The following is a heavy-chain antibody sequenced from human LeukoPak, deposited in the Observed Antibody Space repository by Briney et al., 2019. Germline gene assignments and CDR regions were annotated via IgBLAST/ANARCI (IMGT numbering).Heavy chain of an antibody. CDR3: ARDPYCGGDCYSGFGAFDI. Sequence: GGSLRLSCAASGFTFSNYWMTWVRQAPGKGLDWVANIKQDGSEEVYVDSVKGRFTISRDNSKNSLYLQMNSLRAEDTAVYYCARDPYCGGDCYSGFGAFDIWGQGTMVTVSS. D-gene: IGHD2-21*02. CDR1: GFTFSNYW. V-gene: IGHV3-7*03. CDR2: IKQDGSEE. J-gene: IGHJ3*02.